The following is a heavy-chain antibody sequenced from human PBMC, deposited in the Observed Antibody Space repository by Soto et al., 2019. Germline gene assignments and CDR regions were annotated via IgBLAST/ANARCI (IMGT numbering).Heavy chain of an antibody. CDR2: TYYRSKWYN. D-gene: IGHD6-6*01. CDR3: TKYSSSSDFDH. J-gene: IGHJ4*02. CDR1: GDSVSSNSAA. V-gene: IGHV6-1*01. Sequence: SHTLSLTCAISGDSVSSNSAAWNWIMQSPSRGLEWLGRTYYRSKWYNDYAVSVKSRITINPDTSKNQFSLQLNSVTPEDTAVYYRTKYSSSSDFDHCVQGTLLTVSS.